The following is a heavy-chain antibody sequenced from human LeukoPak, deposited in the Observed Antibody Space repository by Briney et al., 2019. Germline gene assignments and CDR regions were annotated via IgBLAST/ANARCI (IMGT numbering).Heavy chain of an antibody. Sequence: GGSLRLSCAASGSSFSVYWMHWVRQAPGKGPVWVSRIKTDGSITDYADFVKGRFTISRDNAKNTLYLQMNSLRAEDTAVYYCARETYCTSTTCPIGDHFDYWGQGTLVTVSS. D-gene: IGHD2-2*01. CDR3: ARETYCTSTTCPIGDHFDY. V-gene: IGHV3-74*01. CDR2: IKTDGSIT. J-gene: IGHJ4*02. CDR1: GSSFSVYW.